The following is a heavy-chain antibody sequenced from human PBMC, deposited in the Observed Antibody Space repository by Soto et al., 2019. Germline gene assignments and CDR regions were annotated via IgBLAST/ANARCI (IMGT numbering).Heavy chain of an antibody. J-gene: IGHJ5*02. Sequence: PGGSLRLSCAASGFTLSSYAMSWVRQAPGQGLEWVSAISGSGSNPYYADSVKGRFTISRDNSKNTLYLQMNSLRAEDTALYYCAKTASRTIRSCLDHWGQGTLVTVSS. V-gene: IGHV3-23*01. D-gene: IGHD5-18*01. CDR2: ISGSGSNP. CDR1: GFTLSSYA. CDR3: AKTASRTIRSCLDH.